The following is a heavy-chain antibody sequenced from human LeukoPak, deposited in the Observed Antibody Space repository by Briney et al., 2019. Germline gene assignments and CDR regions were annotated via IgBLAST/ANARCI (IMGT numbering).Heavy chain of an antibody. CDR1: GYTFTSYG. CDR3: ARDRAMVTWYNWFDP. CDR2: MNPNSGNT. J-gene: IGHJ5*02. Sequence: ASVKVSCKASGYTFTSYGINWVRQATGQGLEWMGWMNPNSGNTNYAQKFQGRVTMTRNTSISTAYMELSSLRSEDTAVYYCARDRAMVTWYNWFDPWGQGTLVTVSS. V-gene: IGHV1-8*01. D-gene: IGHD5-18*01.